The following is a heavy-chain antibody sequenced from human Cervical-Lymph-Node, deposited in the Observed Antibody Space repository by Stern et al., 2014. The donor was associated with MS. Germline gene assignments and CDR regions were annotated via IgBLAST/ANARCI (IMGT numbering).Heavy chain of an antibody. CDR2: IYPGDSDT. D-gene: IGHD6-13*01. Sequence: VQLVESGAEVKKPGESLKISCKGSGYSFTSYWIGWVRQMPGKGLEWMGIIYPGDSDTRYSPSFEGQVTISADKSISTAYLQWSSLKASDTAMYYCARRLAAAGDAFDIWGQGTMVTVSS. J-gene: IGHJ3*02. CDR3: ARRLAAAGDAFDI. V-gene: IGHV5-51*01. CDR1: GYSFTSYW.